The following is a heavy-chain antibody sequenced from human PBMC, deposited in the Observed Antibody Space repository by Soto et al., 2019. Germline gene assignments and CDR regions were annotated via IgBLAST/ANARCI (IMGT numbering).Heavy chain of an antibody. D-gene: IGHD1-20*01. CDR1: GGSISSYY. J-gene: IGHJ4*02. CDR3: ARSASGGIIEY. V-gene: IGHV4-59*01. CDR2: IYYSGST. Sequence: PSETLSLTCTVSGGSISSYYWSWIRQPPGKGLEWIGYIYYSGSTNYNPSLKSRVTISVDTSKNQFSLKLSSVTAADTAVYYCARSASGGIIEYWGQGTLVTVSS.